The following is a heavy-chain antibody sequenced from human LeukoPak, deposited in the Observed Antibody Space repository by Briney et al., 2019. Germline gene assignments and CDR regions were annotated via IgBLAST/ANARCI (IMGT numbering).Heavy chain of an antibody. CDR2: IRSTANGYAT. CDR1: GFTFSGSA. Sequence: PGGSLRLSCAASGFTFSGSALHWVRQASGKGLEWVGRIRSTANGYATAYAASVKGRFTISRDDSKNTAYLQMDSLKTEDTAVYYCANSSFQDYYYMDVWGKGTTVTVSS. CDR3: ANSSFQDYYYMDV. J-gene: IGHJ6*03. V-gene: IGHV3-73*01. D-gene: IGHD6-6*01.